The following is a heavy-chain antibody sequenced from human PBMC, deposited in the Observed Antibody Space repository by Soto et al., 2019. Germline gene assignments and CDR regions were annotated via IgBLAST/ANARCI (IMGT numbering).Heavy chain of an antibody. V-gene: IGHV1-18*01. Sequence: ASVKVSCKASGYTFTSCGISWVRQAPGQGLEWMGWISAYNGNTNYAQKLQGRVTMTTDTSTSTAYMELRSLRSDDTAVYYCARDSRYYDPKSDYYYYYGMDVWGQGTTVTVSS. D-gene: IGHD3-22*01. CDR3: ARDSRYYDPKSDYYYYYGMDV. CDR1: GYTFTSCG. CDR2: ISAYNGNT. J-gene: IGHJ6*02.